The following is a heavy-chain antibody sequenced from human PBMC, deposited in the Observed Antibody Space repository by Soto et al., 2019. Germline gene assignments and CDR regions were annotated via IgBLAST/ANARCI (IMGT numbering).Heavy chain of an antibody. CDR3: ARGDSTDCSNGVCSFFYNHDMDV. CDR2: INPKRGGT. D-gene: IGHD2-8*01. V-gene: IGHV1-2*04. Sequence: ASVKVSCKASGYSFTDYHIHWVRQAPGQGLEWLGRINPKRGGTSTAQKFQGWVTMTTDTSISTASMELTRLTSDDTAIYYCARGDSTDCSNGVCSFFYNHDMDVWGQGTTVTGSS. CDR1: GYSFTDYH. J-gene: IGHJ6*02.